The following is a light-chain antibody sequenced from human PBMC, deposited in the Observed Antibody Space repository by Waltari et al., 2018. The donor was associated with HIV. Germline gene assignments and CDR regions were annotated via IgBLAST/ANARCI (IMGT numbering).Light chain of an antibody. V-gene: IGKV1-39*01. CDR3: QQSHTSPQT. CDR1: QHIDPY. CDR2: GAT. Sequence: DVQMTQSPSSLPASPGDRVTIPCRASQHIDPYISWYQQKPGKAPYLLIYGATTLQSGVPSRFSGGGAGIDFTLTISSLQSEDFATYFCQQSHTSPQTFGQGTKVEIK. J-gene: IGKJ2*01.